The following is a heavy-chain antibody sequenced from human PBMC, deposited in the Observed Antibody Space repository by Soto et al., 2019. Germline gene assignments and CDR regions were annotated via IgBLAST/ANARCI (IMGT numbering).Heavy chain of an antibody. CDR2: ISANNGNT. CDR1: GYTFTSYG. Sequence: QVQLVQSGAELKKPGASVKVSCKASGYTFTSYGISWVRQAPGQGLEWMGWISANNGNTNYAQKLQGRVTMTTDTTTSTADMELRSLRSDDTAVYYCARDRRSYALDYWGQGTLVTVSS. CDR3: ARDRRSYALDY. J-gene: IGHJ4*02. D-gene: IGHD1-26*01. V-gene: IGHV1-18*01.